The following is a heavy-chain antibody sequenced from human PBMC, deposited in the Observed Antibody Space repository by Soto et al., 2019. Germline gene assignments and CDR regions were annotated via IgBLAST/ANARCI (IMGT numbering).Heavy chain of an antibody. CDR2: TYYRSKWYY. V-gene: IGHV6-1*01. Sequence: AQTLSLTCAISGDSVSIKSAAWNWIRQSPSRGLEWLGRTYYRSKWYYDYADSVESRITINSDTSKNQFSLQLNSVTPEDTAVYYCARDPGYSLDYWGQGTLVTVSS. J-gene: IGHJ4*02. CDR3: ARDPGYSLDY. CDR1: GDSVSIKSAA. D-gene: IGHD5-18*01.